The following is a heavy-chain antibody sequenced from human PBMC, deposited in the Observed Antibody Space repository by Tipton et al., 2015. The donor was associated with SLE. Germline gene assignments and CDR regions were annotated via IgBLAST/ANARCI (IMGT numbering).Heavy chain of an antibody. CDR3: ARDSAVNFWYFDL. CDR1: GASISTHY. J-gene: IGHJ2*01. Sequence: LRLSCTVSGASISTHYWSWIRQPPGKGLEWIGYISYTGNTNFNPSLKSRVTMSVATSKNQFSLRLTSVTAADTAMYYCARDSAVNFWYFDLWGRGTLVSVYS. CDR2: ISYTGNT. V-gene: IGHV4-59*11.